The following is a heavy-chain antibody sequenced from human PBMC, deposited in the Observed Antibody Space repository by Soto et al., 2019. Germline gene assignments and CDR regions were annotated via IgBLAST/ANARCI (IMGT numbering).Heavy chain of an antibody. CDR3: ARGDSTDCSNGVCSFFYNHDMDV. CDR2: INPKSGGT. Sequence: SVKVSCKASGHSFTDYHIHWVRQAPGQGLEWLGRINPKSGGTSTAQKFQGWVTMTTDTSISTASMELTRLTSDDTAIYYCARGDSTDCSNGVCSFFYNHDMDVWGQGTTVTVSS. CDR1: GHSFTDYH. V-gene: IGHV1-2*04. D-gene: IGHD2-8*01. J-gene: IGHJ6*02.